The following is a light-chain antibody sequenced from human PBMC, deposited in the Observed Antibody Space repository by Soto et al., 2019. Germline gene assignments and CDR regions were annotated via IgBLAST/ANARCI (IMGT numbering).Light chain of an antibody. J-gene: IGKJ5*01. Sequence: IHISQSPATLSGSEGDRVTITCRASQTISSWLAWYQQKPGKAPKLLIYKASTLKSGAPSRFSGNGSGTDFTLTISSLQPEDFGTYYCQHIYSPPHTFGQGTRLEIK. CDR3: QHIYSPPHT. V-gene: IGKV1-5*03. CDR1: QTISSW. CDR2: KAS.